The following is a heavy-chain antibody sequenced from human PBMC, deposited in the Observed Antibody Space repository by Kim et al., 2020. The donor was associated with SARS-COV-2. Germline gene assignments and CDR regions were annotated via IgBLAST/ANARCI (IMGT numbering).Heavy chain of an antibody. CDR3: ARGIYGSGSYHKNNNWFDP. Sequence: SETLSLTCTVSGGSISSGSYYWSWIRQPAGKGLEWIGRIYTSGSTNYNPSLKSRVTISVDTSKNQFSLKLSSVTAADTAVYYCARGIYGSGSYHKNNNWFDPWGQGTLVTVSS. CDR2: IYTSGST. D-gene: IGHD3-10*01. CDR1: GGSISSGSYY. V-gene: IGHV4-61*02. J-gene: IGHJ5*02.